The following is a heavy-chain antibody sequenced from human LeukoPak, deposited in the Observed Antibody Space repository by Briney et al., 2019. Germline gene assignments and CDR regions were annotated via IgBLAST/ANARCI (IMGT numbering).Heavy chain of an antibody. J-gene: IGHJ4*02. CDR2: ISSGGSTI. CDR3: VRDAYNILTAPYFDY. CDR1: GLTFRSYE. V-gene: IGHV3-48*03. D-gene: IGHD3-9*01. Sequence: GGSLRLSCAASGLTFRSYEMNWVRQAPGKGLEWVSYISSGGSTIYYADSVKGRFTISRDNAKNTLYLQMDSLRAEDTAVYYCVRDAYNILTAPYFDYWGQGTLVTVSS.